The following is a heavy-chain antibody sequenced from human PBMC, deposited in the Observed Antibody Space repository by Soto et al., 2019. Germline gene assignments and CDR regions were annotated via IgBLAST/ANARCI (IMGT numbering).Heavy chain of an antibody. V-gene: IGHV1-46*03. Sequence: QVQLVQSGAEVKKPGASVKVSCKASGYTFTSYYMHWVRQAPGQGLEWMGIINPSGGSTSYAQKFQGRVTXXRXTXXSTVYMELSSLRSEDTAVYYCATGGYYDSSGYIDYWGQGTLVTVSS. CDR3: ATGGYYDSSGYIDY. J-gene: IGHJ4*02. CDR2: INPSGGST. D-gene: IGHD3-22*01. CDR1: GYTFTSYY.